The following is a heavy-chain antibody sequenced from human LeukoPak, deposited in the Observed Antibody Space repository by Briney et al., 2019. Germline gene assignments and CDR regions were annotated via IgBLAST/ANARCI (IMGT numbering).Heavy chain of an antibody. CDR3: ASTGVTGTTSPNAFDN. CDR2: IDPSDSYT. CDR1: GYSFTSYW. Sequence: GESLKISCKGSGYSFTSYWISWVRQMPGKGLEWMGRIDPSDSYTNYSPSFQGHVTISADKSISTAYLQWSSLKASDTAMYYCASTGVTGTTSPNAFDNWGQGTMVTVSS. J-gene: IGHJ3*02. V-gene: IGHV5-10-1*01. D-gene: IGHD1-1*01.